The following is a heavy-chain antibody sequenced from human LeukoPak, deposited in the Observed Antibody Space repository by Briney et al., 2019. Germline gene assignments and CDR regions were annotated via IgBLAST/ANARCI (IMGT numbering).Heavy chain of an antibody. CDR1: GFDVDENY. V-gene: IGHV3-53*01. CDR3: ARDGVSGMTTVTSDY. Sequence: GESLRLSCAASGFDVDENYMTWVRQALGKGLEWVSLIYSGGSTYYADFAKGRFTISRDNSKDMLYLQMYSLRVEDTAVYYCARDGVSGMTTVTSDYWGQGTLVTVSS. J-gene: IGHJ4*02. CDR2: IYSGGST. D-gene: IGHD4-11*01.